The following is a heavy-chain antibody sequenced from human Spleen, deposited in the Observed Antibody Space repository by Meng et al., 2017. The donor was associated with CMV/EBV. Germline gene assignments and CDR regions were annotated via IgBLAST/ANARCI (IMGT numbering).Heavy chain of an antibody. V-gene: IGHV1-46*01. CDR1: GFTCTTYY. J-gene: IGHJ4*02. Sequence: ASGFTCTTYYIHWVRQAPGQGLEWLGIINPDGGSTVYAQKFQGRVTMTKDTSTSTVYMELTSLRSGDTAVYYCARSSPLTKYYFDYWGQGTLVTVSS. CDR3: ARSSPLTKYYFDY. CDR2: INPDGGST.